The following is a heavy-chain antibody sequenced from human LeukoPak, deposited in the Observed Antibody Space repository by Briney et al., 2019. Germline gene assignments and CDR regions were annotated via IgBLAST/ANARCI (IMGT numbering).Heavy chain of an antibody. Sequence: GGSLRLSCAASGFTFSSYAMSWVRQAPGEGLGWVSAISGSGGSTYYADSVKGRFTISRDNSKNTLYLQMNSLRAEDTGVYYCAKALLDSSGYCYYHWGEGTLLTVSS. CDR2: ISGSGGST. V-gene: IGHV3-23*01. CDR1: GFTFSSYA. CDR3: AKALLDSSGYCYYH. J-gene: IGHJ5*02. D-gene: IGHD3-22*01.